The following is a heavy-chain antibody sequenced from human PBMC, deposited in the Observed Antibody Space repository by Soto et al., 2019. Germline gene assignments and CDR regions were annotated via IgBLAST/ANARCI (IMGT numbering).Heavy chain of an antibody. V-gene: IGHV3-23*01. D-gene: IGHD3-3*01. J-gene: IGHJ5*01. Sequence: WGVLRLSCAASGFTFSTYAMAWVRQAPGKGLEWVSGVSASGLNTDYADRVKGRFYISRDNSKNTVSLNMNRLSAEDTALYYCSRYRPRGTTRRFFDFWCQRSPVTDS. CDR3: SRYRPRGTTRRFFDFWCQRSPVTDS. CDR2: VSASGLNT. CDR1: GFTFSTYA.